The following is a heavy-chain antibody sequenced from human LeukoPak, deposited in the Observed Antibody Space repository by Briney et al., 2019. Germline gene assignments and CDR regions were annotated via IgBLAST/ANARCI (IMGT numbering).Heavy chain of an antibody. J-gene: IGHJ4*02. CDR1: GGSISSDNYY. V-gene: IGHV4-61*02. CDR2: VNIRGST. Sequence: SETLSLTCTVPGGSISSDNYYWSWIRQPAGKGLEWIGRVNIRGSTDYNPSLKSRVTISVDTSKNQFSLKLSSVTAADTAVYYCARLYLMAFDYWGQGTLVTVSS. D-gene: IGHD5-24*01. CDR3: ARLYLMAFDY.